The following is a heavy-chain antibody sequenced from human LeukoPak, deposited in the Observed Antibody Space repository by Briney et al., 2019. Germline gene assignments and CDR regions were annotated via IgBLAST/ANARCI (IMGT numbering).Heavy chain of an antibody. Sequence: PSETLSLTCTVSGGSISNNTSYWAWIRQPPGKGLEWIGSIYHSGSTYSNPSLSGRVTISVDTSKNQLSLRLNSVTAADTAVYYCASPIRHCTSPSCYNNWFDPWGQGTLVTVSS. CDR3: ASPIRHCTSPSCYNNWFDP. D-gene: IGHD2-2*01. CDR2: IYHSGST. V-gene: IGHV4-39*01. J-gene: IGHJ5*02. CDR1: GGSISNNTSY.